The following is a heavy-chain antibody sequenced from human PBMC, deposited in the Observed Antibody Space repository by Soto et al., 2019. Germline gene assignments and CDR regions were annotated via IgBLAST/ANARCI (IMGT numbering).Heavy chain of an antibody. J-gene: IGHJ1*01. V-gene: IGHV4-4*02. CDR1: GGSISSSNW. Sequence: QVQLQESGPGLVKPSGTLSLTCAVSGGSISSSNWWSWVRQPPGKGLEWIGEIYQSGSTNYNPSLKSRVTISVDKSKNQFSLNLSSVTAADTAVYYCVLDIAATDTAEYFHYWGQGTLVTVSS. D-gene: IGHD6-13*01. CDR2: IYQSGST. CDR3: VLDIAATDTAEYFHY.